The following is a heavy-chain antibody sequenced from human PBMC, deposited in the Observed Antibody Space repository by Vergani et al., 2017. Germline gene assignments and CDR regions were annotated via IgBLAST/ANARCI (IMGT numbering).Heavy chain of an antibody. CDR1: GFTFIMHA. V-gene: IGHV3-23*01. Sequence: VQLLESCGDFVQPGGSLRLSCAASGFTFIMHAMSWVRQAPGKGLEWVSTLSASDRRTHYADSVKGRFTISRDNSKNTLFLHMNSLRPEDTAVYYCAKVGRSEVAGTFGAFDIWGQGTMVTVSS. J-gene: IGHJ3*02. CDR2: LSASDRRT. D-gene: IGHD6-19*01. CDR3: AKVGRSEVAGTFGAFDI.